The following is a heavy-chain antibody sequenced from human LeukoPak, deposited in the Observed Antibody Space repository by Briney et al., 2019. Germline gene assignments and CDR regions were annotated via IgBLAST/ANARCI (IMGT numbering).Heavy chain of an antibody. CDR2: INSDGTTT. CDR1: GFTFSRYW. Sequence: GGSLRLSCAASGFTFSRYWMHWVRQTPGKGLVWVSLINSDGTTTFYADSVKGRFTISRGNARNTLYLQMSSLRAEDTAVYYCASTEYVASHFDQWGQGTLVTVSS. D-gene: IGHD5-12*01. CDR3: ASTEYVASHFDQ. V-gene: IGHV3-74*01. J-gene: IGHJ4*02.